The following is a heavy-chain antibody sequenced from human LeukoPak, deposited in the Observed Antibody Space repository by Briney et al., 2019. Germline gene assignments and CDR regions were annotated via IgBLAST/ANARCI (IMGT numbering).Heavy chain of an antibody. D-gene: IGHD6-13*01. Sequence: GASVKVSCKASGYTFTSYYMHWVRQAPGQGLEWMGIINPSGGSTSYAQKFQGRVTMTRDTSISTAYMELSRLRSDDTAVYYCARDFVGSWYFGWFDPWGQGTLVTVSS. V-gene: IGHV1-46*01. CDR3: ARDFVGSWYFGWFDP. CDR1: GYTFTSYY. J-gene: IGHJ5*02. CDR2: INPSGGST.